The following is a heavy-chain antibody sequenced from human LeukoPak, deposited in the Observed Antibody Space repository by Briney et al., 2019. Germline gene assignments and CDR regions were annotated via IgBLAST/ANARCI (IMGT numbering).Heavy chain of an antibody. D-gene: IGHD3-3*01. CDR2: INPNTGGT. CDR3: ASGGDSMYYDFWTGNYYGMDV. V-gene: IGHV1-2*02. J-gene: IGHJ6*02. Sequence: ASLKVSCKASGYTFTGYNMHWVRQPPGQGLEWMGWINPNTGGTNYAQKFQGRVTMTRDTSSSTAYMELRRLRSDDTAVYYCASGGDSMYYDFWTGNYYGMDVWGQGTTVTVSS. CDR1: GYTFTGYN.